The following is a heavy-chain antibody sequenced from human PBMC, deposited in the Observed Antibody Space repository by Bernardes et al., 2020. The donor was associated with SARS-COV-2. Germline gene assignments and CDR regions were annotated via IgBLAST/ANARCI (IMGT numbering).Heavy chain of an antibody. V-gene: IGHV4-39*01. D-gene: IGHD6-19*01. CDR3: ARRGTVAGTRYYFDY. J-gene: IGHJ4*02. CDR1: GGSISSSSYY. CDR2: IYYSGST. Sequence: SETLSLTCTVSGGSISSSSYYWGWIRQPPGKGLEWIGSIYYSGSTYYNPSLKSRVTISVDTSKNQFSLKLSSVTAADTAVYYCARRGTVAGTRYYFDYWGQGTLVTVSS.